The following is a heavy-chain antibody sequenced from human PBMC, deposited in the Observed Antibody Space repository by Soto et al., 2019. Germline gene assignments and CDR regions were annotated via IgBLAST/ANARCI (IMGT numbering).Heavy chain of an antibody. CDR1: GFSFSAHG. J-gene: IGHJ5*02. Sequence: QVQLVESGGGVVRPGTSLRLSCAATGFSFSAHGMHWVRQAPGNGLEWLAVINDGSEEGYADSVRGRFTITRDNARNILYLQLDNERAEDSALYYCARDDLFVDNGLDHWGQGTLVTVSS. CDR2: INDGSEE. CDR3: ARDDLFVDNGLDH. V-gene: IGHV3-33*01.